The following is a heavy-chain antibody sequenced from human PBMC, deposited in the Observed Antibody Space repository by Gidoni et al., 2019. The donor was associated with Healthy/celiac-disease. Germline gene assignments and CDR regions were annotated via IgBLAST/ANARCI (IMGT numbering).Heavy chain of an antibody. CDR1: GFTFSSYG. CDR2: ISYYGSNK. Sequence: QVQLVESGGGVVQPGRSLRLSCAASGFTFSSYGMHWVRQAPGKGLEWVAVISYYGSNKYYADSVKGRFTISRDNSKNTLYLQMNSLRAEDTAVYYCAKDPDSYGYPPPTYWGQGTLVTVSS. V-gene: IGHV3-30*18. D-gene: IGHD5-18*01. CDR3: AKDPDSYGYPPPTY. J-gene: IGHJ4*02.